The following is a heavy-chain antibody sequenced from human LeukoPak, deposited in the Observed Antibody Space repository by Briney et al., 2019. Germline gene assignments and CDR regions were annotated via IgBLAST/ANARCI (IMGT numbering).Heavy chain of an antibody. D-gene: IGHD1-14*01. V-gene: IGHV3-15*01. J-gene: IGHJ3*02. CDR3: ASYNDRDAFNN. CDR2: IRNKLDGGTT. CDR1: GFSFSNAW. Sequence: TGGSLRLSCAASGFSFSNAWMSWIRQAPGKGLEWVGLIRNKLDGGTTDYAAPVKGRFIISRDDSKNTLYLQMNNLKAEDTAFYYCASYNDRDAFNNWGQGTVVTVTS.